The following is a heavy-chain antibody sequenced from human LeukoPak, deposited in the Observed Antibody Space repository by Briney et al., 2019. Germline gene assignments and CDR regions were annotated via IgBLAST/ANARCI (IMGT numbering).Heavy chain of an antibody. Sequence: PGGSLRLSCAASGFTFSSYSMNWVRQAPGKGLEWVSSISSSSSYIYYADSVKGRFTISRDNAKNSLYLQMHSLRAEDTAVYYCNGDNWNDGLVDYWGQGTLVTVSS. CDR3: NGDNWNDGLVDY. D-gene: IGHD1-1*01. V-gene: IGHV3-21*01. J-gene: IGHJ4*02. CDR2: ISSSSSYI. CDR1: GFTFSSYS.